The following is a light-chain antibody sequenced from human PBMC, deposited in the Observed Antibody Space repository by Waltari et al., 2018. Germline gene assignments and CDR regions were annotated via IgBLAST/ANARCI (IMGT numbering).Light chain of an antibody. J-gene: IGKJ2*01. CDR2: AAS. Sequence: DIQLTQSPSFLSASVGDRVTITCRASQGISSYLAGYQQKPGKAPKLLIYAASTLQSGVPSRFSGSGSGTEFTLTISSLQPEDFATYYCQQLNSYPPYTFGQGTKLEIK. CDR1: QGISSY. V-gene: IGKV1-9*01. CDR3: QQLNSYPPYT.